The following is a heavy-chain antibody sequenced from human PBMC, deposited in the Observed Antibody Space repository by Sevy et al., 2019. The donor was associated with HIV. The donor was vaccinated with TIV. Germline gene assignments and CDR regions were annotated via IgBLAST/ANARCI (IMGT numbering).Heavy chain of an antibody. J-gene: IGHJ5*02. CDR3: ARRYYDFWSGSVSGWFDP. CDR2: IYYSGST. Sequence: SETLSLTCTVSGGSISSSSYYWGWIRQPPGKGLEWIGSIYYSGSTYYNPSLKSRVTISVDTSKNQFSLKLSSVTAADTAVYYCARRYYDFWSGSVSGWFDPWGQGTLVNVSS. D-gene: IGHD3-3*01. CDR1: GGSISSSSYY. V-gene: IGHV4-39*01.